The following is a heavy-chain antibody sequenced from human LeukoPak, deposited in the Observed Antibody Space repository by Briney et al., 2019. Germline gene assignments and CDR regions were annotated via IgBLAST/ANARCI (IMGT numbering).Heavy chain of an antibody. CDR1: GFTFSSYE. D-gene: IGHD3-10*02. CDR2: IISSGSTI. CDR3: AELGITMIGGV. V-gene: IGHV3-48*03. J-gene: IGHJ6*04. Sequence: GGSLRLSWAASGFTFSSYEMNWVRQAPGKGLEWVPYIISSGSTIYYADSVKGRFTISRDNAKNSLFLQMNSLRAEDTAVYYCAELGITMIGGVWGKGTTVTISS.